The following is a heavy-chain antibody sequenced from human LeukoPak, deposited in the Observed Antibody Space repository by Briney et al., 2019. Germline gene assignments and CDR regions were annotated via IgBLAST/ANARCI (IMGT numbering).Heavy chain of an antibody. CDR1: GGSISSSSYS. D-gene: IGHD6-19*01. CDR3: ARQWQWLVEDAFDI. J-gene: IGHJ3*02. Sequence: SETLSLTCTVSGGSISSSSYSWGWIRQPPGKGLEWIGSIYYSGSTYYNPSLKSRVTISVDTSKNQFSLKLSSMTAADTAVYYCARQWQWLVEDAFDIWGQGTMVTVSS. CDR2: IYYSGST. V-gene: IGHV4-39*01.